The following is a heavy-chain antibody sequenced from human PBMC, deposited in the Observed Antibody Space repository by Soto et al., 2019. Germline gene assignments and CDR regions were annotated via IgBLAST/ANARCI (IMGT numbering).Heavy chain of an antibody. V-gene: IGHV1-69*01. CDR2: IIPMFGTT. Sequence: QVELVQSGAEVKKPGSSVKVSCKASGDTVSKFLINWVRQAPGQGPEWMGGIIPMFGTTNYARKFRGRVTITADESTTTAYMELGSLKTDDTAVYYCAREIGYGDFSAALLDWGQGTLVTVSS. CDR1: GDTVSKFL. CDR3: AREIGYGDFSAALLD. J-gene: IGHJ4*02. D-gene: IGHD4-17*01.